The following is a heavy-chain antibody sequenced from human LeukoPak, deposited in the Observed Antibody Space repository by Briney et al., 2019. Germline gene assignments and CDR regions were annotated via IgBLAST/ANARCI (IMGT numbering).Heavy chain of an antibody. CDR2: ISYDGSNK. J-gene: IGHJ6*02. CDR1: GFTFSSYA. Sequence: PGRSLRLSCAASGFTFSSYAMHWVRQAPGKGLEWVAVISYDGSNKYYADSVKGRFTISRDNSKNTLYLQMNSLRAEDTAVYYCARDKDFWSGIYGMDVWGQGTTVTVS. CDR3: ARDKDFWSGIYGMDV. D-gene: IGHD3-3*01. V-gene: IGHV3-30-3*01.